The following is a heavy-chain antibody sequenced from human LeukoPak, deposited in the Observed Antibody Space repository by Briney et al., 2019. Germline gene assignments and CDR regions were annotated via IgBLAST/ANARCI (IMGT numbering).Heavy chain of an antibody. CDR3: ARLTLYDFWSGYHFDY. V-gene: IGHV5-51*01. CDR2: IYPGDSDP. Sequence: GESLKISCKGSGYSFTSYWIGLVRQMPGKGLEWMGIIYPGDSDPRYSPSFQGQVTISADKSIITAYLQWSSLKASDTAMYYCARLTLYDFWSGYHFDYWGQGTLVTVSS. D-gene: IGHD3-3*01. J-gene: IGHJ4*02. CDR1: GYSFTSYW.